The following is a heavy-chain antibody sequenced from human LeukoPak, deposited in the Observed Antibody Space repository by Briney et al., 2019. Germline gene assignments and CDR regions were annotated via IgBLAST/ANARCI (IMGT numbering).Heavy chain of an antibody. CDR1: GFTFSSYA. J-gene: IGHJ4*02. CDR2: ISGSGGST. CDR3: AKDRYSGYDTDY. V-gene: IGHV3-23*01. D-gene: IGHD5-12*01. Sequence: GGSLRFSCAASGFTFSSYAMSWVRQAPGKGLEWVSAISGSGGSTYYADSVKGRFTISRDNSKNTLYLQMNSLRAEDTAVYYCAKDRYSGYDTDYWGQGTLVTVSS.